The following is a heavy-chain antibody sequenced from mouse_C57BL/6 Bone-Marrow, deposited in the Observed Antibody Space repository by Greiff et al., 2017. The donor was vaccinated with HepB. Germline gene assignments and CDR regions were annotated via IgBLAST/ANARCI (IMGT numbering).Heavy chain of an antibody. Sequence: EVMLVESGGGLVQPGGSLKLSCAASGFTFSDYGMAWVRQAPRKGPEWVAFISNLAYSIYYADTVTGRFTLSRENAKNTLYLEMSSLRSEDTAMYYCARRPIYYDYDTYAMDYWGQGTSVTVSS. D-gene: IGHD2-4*01. V-gene: IGHV5-15*04. CDR1: GFTFSDYG. CDR3: ARRPIYYDYDTYAMDY. J-gene: IGHJ4*01. CDR2: ISNLAYSI.